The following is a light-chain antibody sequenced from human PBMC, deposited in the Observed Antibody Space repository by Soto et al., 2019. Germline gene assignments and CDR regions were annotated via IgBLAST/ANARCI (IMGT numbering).Light chain of an antibody. CDR2: RND. Sequence: QSVVTQPPSASGTPGQRVTISCSGSSSNIGSNYVYWYQQLPGTAPKLVIYRNDQRPSGVPDRFSGSKSGTSASLAISGLRSDDEADYYCAAWDDSLSGHVVFGGGTKLTVL. CDR3: AAWDDSLSGHVV. V-gene: IGLV1-47*01. J-gene: IGLJ2*01. CDR1: SSNIGSNY.